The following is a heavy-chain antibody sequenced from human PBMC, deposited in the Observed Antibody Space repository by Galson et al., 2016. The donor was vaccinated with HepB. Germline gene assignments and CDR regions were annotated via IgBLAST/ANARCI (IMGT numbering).Heavy chain of an antibody. CDR3: VRDRKTFYYDRSGVWYLDY. V-gene: IGHV1-18*04. CDR2: ISPYNGNT. Sequence: SVKVSCKASGYTFTSYGISWVRQAPGQGLEWMGWISPYNGNTMYAQQLQGRVAMTTDTSTNTAYMELTSLRSDDTAVYYCVRDRKTFYYDRSGVWYLDYWGQGTQVTVSS. D-gene: IGHD3-22*01. CDR1: GYTFTSYG. J-gene: IGHJ4*02.